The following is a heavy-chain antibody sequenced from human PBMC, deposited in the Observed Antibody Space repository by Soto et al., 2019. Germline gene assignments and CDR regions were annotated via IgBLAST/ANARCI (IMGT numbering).Heavy chain of an antibody. D-gene: IGHD2-15*01. V-gene: IGHV1-69*13. J-gene: IGHJ6*02. CDR1: GGTFSSYA. CDR3: ASLGYCSGGSCLLDYYYYYGMDV. CDR2: IIPIFGTA. Sequence: ASVKVSCKASGGTFSSYAISWVRQAPGQGLEWMGGIIPIFGTANYAQKFQGRVTITADESTSTAYMELSSLRSEDTAVYYCASLGYCSGGSCLLDYYYYYGMDVWGQGPTVTV.